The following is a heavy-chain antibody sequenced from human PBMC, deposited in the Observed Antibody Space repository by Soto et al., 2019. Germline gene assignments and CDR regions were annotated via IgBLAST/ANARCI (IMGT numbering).Heavy chain of an antibody. Sequence: PWETLSLTCRVSGSSMNRGDYHWSWIRQSPGKGLEWIGAIYYSGSTYYNPSLKSRIRISVDTSKNQFSLKVNSVTAADTAVYYCARDYRVPSAGVMDVWGQET. V-gene: IGHV4-30-4*01. CDR3: ARDYRVPSAGVMDV. CDR1: GSSMNRGDYH. CDR2: IYYSGST. D-gene: IGHD3-16*02. J-gene: IGHJ6*02.